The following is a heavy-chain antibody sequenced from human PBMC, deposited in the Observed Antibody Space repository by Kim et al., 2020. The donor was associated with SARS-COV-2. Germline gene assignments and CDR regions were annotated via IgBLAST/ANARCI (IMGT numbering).Heavy chain of an antibody. V-gene: IGHV3-11*04. Sequence: VKGRFTISREHAKNSLYLQMNSLRAEDTAVYYCARDSSSWYDGYYYGMDVWGQGTTVTVSS. J-gene: IGHJ6*02. D-gene: IGHD6-13*01. CDR3: ARDSSSWYDGYYYGMDV.